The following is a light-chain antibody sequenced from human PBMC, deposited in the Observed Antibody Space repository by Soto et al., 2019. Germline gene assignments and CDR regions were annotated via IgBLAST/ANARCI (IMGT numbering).Light chain of an antibody. Sequence: QSVLTQPPSASGTPGQRVTIACSGSRSNIGSNYVYWYQQLPGTAPKLLIYRSDQRPSGVPDRFSGSKSGTSASLAIGGLRSEDEADYYCAAWDDSLRGQVFGGGTKVTVL. CDR2: RSD. V-gene: IGLV1-47*01. CDR1: RSNIGSNY. CDR3: AAWDDSLRGQV. J-gene: IGLJ2*01.